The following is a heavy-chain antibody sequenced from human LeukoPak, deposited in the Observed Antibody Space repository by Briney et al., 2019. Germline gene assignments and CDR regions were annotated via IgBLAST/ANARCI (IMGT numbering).Heavy chain of an antibody. CDR2: ISYDGSNK. V-gene: IGHV3-30*18. D-gene: IGHD3-22*01. CDR1: GFTFSSYG. Sequence: GGSLRLSCAASGFTFSSYGMHWVRQAPGKGLEWVAVISYDGSNKYYADSVKGRFTISRDNSKNTLYLQMNSLRAEDTAVYYCAKLAPSQGYDSSGYSYWGQGTLVTVSS. J-gene: IGHJ4*02. CDR3: AKLAPSQGYDSSGYSY.